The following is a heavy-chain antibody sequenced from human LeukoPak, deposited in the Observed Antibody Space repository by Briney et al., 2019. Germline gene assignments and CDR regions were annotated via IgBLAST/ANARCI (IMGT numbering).Heavy chain of an antibody. CDR1: GYTFTGYY. V-gene: IGHV1-2*02. CDR2: INPNSGGT. J-gene: IGHJ6*02. D-gene: IGHD6-13*01. CDR3: ARGEDSSSKDYYYGMDV. Sequence: GASVKVSCKASGYTFTGYYMHWVRQAPGQGLEWMGWINPNSGGTNYAQKFQGRVTMTRDTSISTAYMELSRLRSDDSAVYYCARGEDSSSKDYYYGMDVWGQGTTVTVSS.